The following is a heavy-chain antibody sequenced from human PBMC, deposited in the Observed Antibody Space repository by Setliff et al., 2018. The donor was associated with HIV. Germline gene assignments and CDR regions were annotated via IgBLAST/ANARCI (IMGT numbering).Heavy chain of an antibody. D-gene: IGHD3-16*01. CDR1: GGTFSSYA. V-gene: IGHV1-69*13. CDR2: IIPTFGPV. CDR3: ARDYVLRGTSLGY. Sequence: SVKVSCKASGGTFSSYAISWVRQAPGQGLEWMGGIIPTFGPVHYAQKFQGRVTITADDSTRTVYMELSSLRSEDTALYYSARDYVLRGTSLGYWGQGTLVTVSS. J-gene: IGHJ4*02.